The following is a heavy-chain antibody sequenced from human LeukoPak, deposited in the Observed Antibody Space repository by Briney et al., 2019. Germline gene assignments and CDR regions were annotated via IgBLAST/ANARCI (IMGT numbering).Heavy chain of an antibody. Sequence: PSETLSLTCTVSGGSISSYYWSWIRQPAGKGLEWIGRIYTSGSTNYNPSLKSRVTMSVDTSKNQFSLKLSSVTAADTAVYYCAGGNYDFWSGYNDAFDIWGQGTMVTVSS. CDR3: AGGNYDFWSGYNDAFDI. J-gene: IGHJ3*02. D-gene: IGHD3-3*01. CDR1: GGSISSYY. CDR2: IYTSGST. V-gene: IGHV4-4*07.